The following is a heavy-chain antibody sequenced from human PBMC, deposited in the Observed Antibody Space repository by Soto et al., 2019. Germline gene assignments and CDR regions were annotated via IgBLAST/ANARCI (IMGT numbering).Heavy chain of an antibody. Sequence: ASVKVSCKASGYTFTSYGISWVRQAPGQGLEWMGWISAYNGNTNYAQKLQGRVTMTTDTSTSTAHMELRSLRSDDTAVCYCARDLKYSSGDQNWFDAGVQGTLVTVSS. CDR1: GYTFTSYG. V-gene: IGHV1-18*01. CDR2: ISAYNGNT. J-gene: IGHJ5*02. CDR3: ARDLKYSSGDQNWFDA. D-gene: IGHD2-21*02.